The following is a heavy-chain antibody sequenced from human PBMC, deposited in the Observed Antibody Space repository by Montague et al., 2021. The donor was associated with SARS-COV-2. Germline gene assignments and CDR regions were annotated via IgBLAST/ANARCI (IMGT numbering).Heavy chain of an antibody. D-gene: IGHD1/OR15-1a*01. J-gene: IGHJ3*02. CDR1: GDSISRSHYF. V-gene: IGHV4-39*02. Sequence: SETLSLTCSVSGDSISRSHYFWAWIRQPPGRGLEWIGSIYFTGKTYYXXSLKSRVTISIDTSKNHFSLRLSSVTAADSAVFYCARWGLNNAFDIWGLGTMITISS. CDR2: IYFTGKT. CDR3: ARWGLNNAFDI.